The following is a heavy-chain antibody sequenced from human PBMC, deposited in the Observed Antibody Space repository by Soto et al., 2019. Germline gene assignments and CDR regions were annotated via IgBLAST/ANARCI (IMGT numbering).Heavy chain of an antibody. D-gene: IGHD6-6*01. V-gene: IGHV4-61*01. CDR1: GGSVSSGSYY. Sequence: SETLSLTCTVSGGSVSSGSYYWSWIRQPPGKGLEWIGYIYYSGSTNYNPSLKSRVTISVDTSKNQFSLKLSSVTAADTAVYYCARGVYSSSSPKFDPWGQGTLVTVSS. CDR2: IYYSGST. CDR3: ARGVYSSSSPKFDP. J-gene: IGHJ5*02.